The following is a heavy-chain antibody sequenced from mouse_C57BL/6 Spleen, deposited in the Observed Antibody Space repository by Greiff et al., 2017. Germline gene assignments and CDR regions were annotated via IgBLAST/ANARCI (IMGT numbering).Heavy chain of an antibody. J-gene: IGHJ2*01. CDR3: ASGYDGYYVGY. CDR2: INPNNGGT. CDR1: GYTFTDYN. Sequence: EVKVVESGPELVKPGASVKMSCKASGYTFTDYNMHWVKQSHGKSLEWIGYINPNNGGTSYNQKFKGKATLTVNKSSSTAYMELRSLTSEDSAVYYCASGYDGYYVGYWGQGTTLTVSS. V-gene: IGHV1-22*01. D-gene: IGHD2-3*01.